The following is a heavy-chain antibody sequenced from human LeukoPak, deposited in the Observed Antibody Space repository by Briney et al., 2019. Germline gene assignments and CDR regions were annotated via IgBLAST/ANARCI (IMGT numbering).Heavy chain of an antibody. J-gene: IGHJ4*02. CDR1: GDTFSSYA. Sequence: GASVKVSCKASGDTFSSYAISWVRQAPGQGLEWMGRTIPILGIANYAQKFQGRVTITADKSTSTAYMELSSLRSEDTAVYYCARGFHRLYGSGSYYNPEFDYWGQGTLVTVSS. CDR2: TIPILGIA. V-gene: IGHV1-69*04. CDR3: ARGFHRLYGSGSYYNPEFDY. D-gene: IGHD3-10*01.